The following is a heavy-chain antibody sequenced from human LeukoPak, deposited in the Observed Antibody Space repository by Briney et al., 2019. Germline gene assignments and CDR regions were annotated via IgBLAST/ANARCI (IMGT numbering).Heavy chain of an antibody. Sequence: PGGSLRLSCAASGFTFSSYGMHWVRQAPGKGLEWVAVISYDGSNKYYADSVKGRFTISRDNSKNTLYLQMNSLRAEDTAVYYCARGGAAAGITYYYYYYMDVWGKGTTVTVSS. J-gene: IGHJ6*03. D-gene: IGHD6-13*01. CDR3: ARGGAAAGITYYYYYYMDV. V-gene: IGHV3-30*03. CDR2: ISYDGSNK. CDR1: GFTFSSYG.